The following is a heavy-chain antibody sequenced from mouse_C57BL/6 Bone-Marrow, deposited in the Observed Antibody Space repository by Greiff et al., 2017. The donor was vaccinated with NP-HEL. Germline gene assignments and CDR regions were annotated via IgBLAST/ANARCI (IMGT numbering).Heavy chain of an antibody. CDR1: GYTFTDYY. CDR3: ARDEPLSLGRHYYFDN. CDR2: IYPGSGNT. D-gene: IGHD6-1*01. J-gene: IGHJ2*01. Sequence: VQLHQSGAELVRPGASVKLSCKASGYTFTDYYINWVKQRPGQGLEWIARIYPGSGNTYYNEKFKGKATLPAAKSSSTAYLQLSSLTSGASAVLYCARDEPLSLGRHYYFDNWGQGKTLTVSP. V-gene: IGHV1-76*01.